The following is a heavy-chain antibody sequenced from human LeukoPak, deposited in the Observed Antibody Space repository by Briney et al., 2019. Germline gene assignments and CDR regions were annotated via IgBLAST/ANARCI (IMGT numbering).Heavy chain of an antibody. CDR1: GGSFSGYH. J-gene: IGHJ4*02. V-gene: IGHV4-34*01. CDR3: ARLYYYDSSGYIPDY. Sequence: SETLSLTCVVYGGSFSGYHWSWIRQSPGKGLEWIGEINHSGSTNYNPSLKSRVTISVDKSKNQFSLKLSSVTAADTAVYYCARLYYYDSSGYIPDYWGQGTLVTVSS. CDR2: INHSGST. D-gene: IGHD3-22*01.